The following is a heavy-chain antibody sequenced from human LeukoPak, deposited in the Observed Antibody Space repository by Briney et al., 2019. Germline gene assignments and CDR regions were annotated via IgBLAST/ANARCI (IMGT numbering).Heavy chain of an antibody. Sequence: SETLSLTSTVSGGSINSSNYYWGWIRQPPGKGLEWIGTIYYSGSTYYNPSLKSRVTICVHSSKNQFSLKLNSVSAADTAVYYCARRLTSCWYLGYFDYWAQGTLVTVSS. V-gene: IGHV4-39*01. D-gene: IGHD2-2*01. CDR2: IYYSGST. CDR1: GGSINSSNYY. J-gene: IGHJ4*02. CDR3: ARRLTSCWYLGYFDY.